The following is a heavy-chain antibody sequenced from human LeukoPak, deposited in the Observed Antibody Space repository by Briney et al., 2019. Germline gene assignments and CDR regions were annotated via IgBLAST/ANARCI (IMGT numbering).Heavy chain of an antibody. CDR3: TRHSPHSSSWLHWFDP. J-gene: IGHJ5*02. Sequence: PGGSLRLSCAASGFTFSGSAMHWVRQASGKGLEWVGLIRIKANSYATAYAASVKGRFTISRDDSKNTAYLQMNSLKTEDTAVYYCTRHSPHSSSWLHWFDPWGQGTLVTVSS. V-gene: IGHV3-73*01. CDR1: GFTFSGSA. CDR2: IRIKANSYAT. D-gene: IGHD6-13*01.